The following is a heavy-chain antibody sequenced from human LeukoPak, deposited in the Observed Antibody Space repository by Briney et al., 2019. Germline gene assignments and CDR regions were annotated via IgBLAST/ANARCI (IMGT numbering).Heavy chain of an antibody. CDR2: ISYDGGNK. J-gene: IGHJ4*02. CDR1: GFTFSSYG. V-gene: IGHV3-30*18. Sequence: PGRSLRLSCAASGFTFSSYGMHWVRQAPGKGLEWVAVISYDGGNKYYADSVKGRFTISRDNSKNTLYLQMNSLRAEDTAVYYCAKAFYSSGWYPDYWGQGTLVTVSS. D-gene: IGHD6-19*01. CDR3: AKAFYSSGWYPDY.